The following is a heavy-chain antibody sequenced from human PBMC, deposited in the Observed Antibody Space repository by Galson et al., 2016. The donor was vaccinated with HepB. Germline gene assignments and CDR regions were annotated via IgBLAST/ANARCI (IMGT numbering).Heavy chain of an antibody. J-gene: IGHJ5*02. Sequence: SLRLSCAASGFTFSNYAMSWVRQAPGKGLEWVSAISGSGGSTYYADPVKGRFTLSRDNSKNTLFMQMNSLRAEDTAVIFCTKGDTAMARGGWFDAWGQGTLVTVSS. V-gene: IGHV3-23*01. CDR2: ISGSGGST. D-gene: IGHD5-18*01. CDR3: TKGDTAMARGGWFDA. CDR1: GFTFSNYA.